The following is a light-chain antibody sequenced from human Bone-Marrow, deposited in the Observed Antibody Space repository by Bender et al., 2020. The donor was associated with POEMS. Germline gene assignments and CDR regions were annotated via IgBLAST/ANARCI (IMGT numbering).Light chain of an antibody. Sequence: QSVLTQPPSACGTPGQRVTISCSGSSSNIGTNPVNWYQQLPGTAPKLLIYINNQRPSGVPDRFSGSKSGTSASLAISGLQSEDEADYYCAAWEDSLNGWVFGGGTKLTVL. CDR1: SSNIGTNP. V-gene: IGLV1-44*01. CDR3: AAWEDSLNGWV. J-gene: IGLJ3*02. CDR2: INN.